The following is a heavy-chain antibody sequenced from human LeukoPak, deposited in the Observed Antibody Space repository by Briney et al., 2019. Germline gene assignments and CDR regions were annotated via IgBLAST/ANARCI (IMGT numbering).Heavy chain of an antibody. CDR1: GGSISSYY. V-gene: IGHV4-4*07. Sequence: SETLSLTCTVSGGSISSYYWSWIRQPAGKGLEWIGRIYTSGSTNYNPSLKSRVNMSVDTSKNQFSLKLSSVTAADTAVYYCARDRRVGATTLRWFDPWGQGTLVTVSS. CDR2: IYTSGST. J-gene: IGHJ5*02. D-gene: IGHD1-26*01. CDR3: ARDRRVGATTLRWFDP.